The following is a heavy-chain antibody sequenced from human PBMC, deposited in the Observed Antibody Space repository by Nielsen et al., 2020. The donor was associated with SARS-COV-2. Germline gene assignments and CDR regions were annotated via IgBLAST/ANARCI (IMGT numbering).Heavy chain of an antibody. V-gene: IGHV1-2*06. CDR2: INPKNGAT. CDR3: AREGDSNSWSAWFDT. CDR1: GYTFSDFW. J-gene: IGHJ5*02. Sequence: ASVKVSCKSSGYTFSDFWIHWVRQAPGQGLEWMGRINPKNGATNYAQKFQGRVTVTRDTSSSTVYMGLSRLGFDDTAAYYCAREGDSNSWSAWFDTWGQGMLVTVSS. D-gene: IGHD3-22*01.